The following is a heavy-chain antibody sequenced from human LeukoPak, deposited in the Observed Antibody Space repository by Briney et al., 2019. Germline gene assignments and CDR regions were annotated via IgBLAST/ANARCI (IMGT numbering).Heavy chain of an antibody. CDR1: GGTFSSYA. J-gene: IGHJ6*03. D-gene: IGHD3-3*01. CDR2: IIPIFGTA. Sequence: SVKVPCKASGGTFSSYAISWVRQAPGQGLEWMGGIIPIFGTANYAQKFQGRVTITADESTSTAYMELSSLRSEDTAVYYCARQGEYYDFWSGYKKHYYYYYMDVWGKGTTVTVSS. V-gene: IGHV1-69*13. CDR3: ARQGEYYDFWSGYKKHYYYYYMDV.